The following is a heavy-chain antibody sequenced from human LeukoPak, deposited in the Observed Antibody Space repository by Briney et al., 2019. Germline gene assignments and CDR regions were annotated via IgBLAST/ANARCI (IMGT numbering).Heavy chain of an antibody. CDR2: ISYDGSYK. J-gene: IGHJ4*02. Sequence: RRSLRLSSAASGFTFSGYGMHWVRQAPAKGLEWVAVISYDGSYKYYADSVQGRFTISRDNSKNTLYLQMNRLRPDDTAVYYCAKWDFGYWGQGTLVTVSS. V-gene: IGHV3-30*18. CDR1: GFTFSGYG. CDR3: AKWDFGY.